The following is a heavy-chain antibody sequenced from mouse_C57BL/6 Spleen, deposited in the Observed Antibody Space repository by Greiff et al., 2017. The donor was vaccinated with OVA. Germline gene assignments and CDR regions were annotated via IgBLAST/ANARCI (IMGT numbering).Heavy chain of an antibody. Sequence: QVQLQQPGAELVKPGASVQLSCKASGYTFTSYWMQWVKQRPGQGLEWIGEIDPSDSYTHYNQKFKGKATLTVDTSSSTAYMQLSSLTSEDSAVYYCARWGYWRQGTTLTVSS. J-gene: IGHJ2*01. CDR2: IDPSDSYT. V-gene: IGHV1-50*01. CDR1: GYTFTSYW. CDR3: ARWGY.